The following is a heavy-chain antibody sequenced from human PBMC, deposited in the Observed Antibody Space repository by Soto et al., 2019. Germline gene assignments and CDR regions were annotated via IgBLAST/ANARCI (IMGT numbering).Heavy chain of an antibody. CDR3: ARTVSSARPWYFDY. D-gene: IGHD6-6*01. CDR1: GFTFSSYS. CDR2: ISSSSSYI. J-gene: IGHJ4*02. V-gene: IGHV3-21*01. Sequence: GGSLRLSCVASGFTFSSYSMNWVRQAPGKGLEWVSSISSSSSYIYYADSVKGRFTISRDNAKNSLYLQMNSLRAEDTAVYYCARTVSSARPWYFDYWGQGTLVTVSS.